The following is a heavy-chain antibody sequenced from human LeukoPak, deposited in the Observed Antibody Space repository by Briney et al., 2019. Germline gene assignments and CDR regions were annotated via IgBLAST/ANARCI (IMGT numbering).Heavy chain of an antibody. CDR1: GFTFSSYA. D-gene: IGHD3-9*01. J-gene: IGHJ4*02. Sequence: GGSLRLSCAASGFTFSSYAMSWVRQAPGKGLEWVSAISGSGGSTYYADSVKGRFTISRDNSKNTLYLQMNSLRAEDTAVYYCAKDPARILTGGNDYFDYWGQGTLVTVSS. CDR2: ISGSGGST. V-gene: IGHV3-23*01. CDR3: AKDPARILTGGNDYFDY.